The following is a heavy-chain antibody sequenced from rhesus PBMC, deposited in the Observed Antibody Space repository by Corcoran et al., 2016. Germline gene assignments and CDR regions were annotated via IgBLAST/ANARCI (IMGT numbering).Heavy chain of an antibody. CDR3: AKTPLTGGTYYFDY. D-gene: IGHD7-45*01. CDR2: INSGCGST. V-gene: IGHV3S5*01. J-gene: IGHJ4*01. CDR1: GFTFSSYG. Sequence: EVQLVETGGGLVQPGGSLKLSCAASGFTFSSYGMSWVRQAPGKGLEWVSAINSGCGSTYYGDSVKGRVTISRDNSNNTLSLQMNSLRAEDTAVYYCAKTPLTGGTYYFDYWGQGVLVTVSS.